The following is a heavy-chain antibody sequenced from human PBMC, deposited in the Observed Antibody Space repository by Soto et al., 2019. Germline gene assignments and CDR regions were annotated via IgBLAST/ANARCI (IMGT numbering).Heavy chain of an antibody. CDR2: ISVYNGKT. V-gene: IGHV1-18*01. CDR3: ARDTRGHNPDAFDI. J-gene: IGHJ3*02. D-gene: IGHD3-10*01. CDR1: GYNFKTYG. Sequence: QGQLVQSGPEVKKPWASVKVSCKASGYNFKTYGINWVRQAPGQGLEWVGWISVYNGKTNHAQSLQGRVTMTTEISTTTAYIELTNLRPADTATYYSARDTRGHNPDAFDIWGQGTVVTVSS.